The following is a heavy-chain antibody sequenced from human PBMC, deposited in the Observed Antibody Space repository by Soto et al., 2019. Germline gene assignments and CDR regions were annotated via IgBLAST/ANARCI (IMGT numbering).Heavy chain of an antibody. CDR3: ARTVAGYFGS. J-gene: IGHJ4*02. CDR1: GYTFTSSG. Sequence: QVQLVQSGAEVKKPGASVKVSCKASGYTFTSSGISWVRQAPGQGPEWMGWLSTYNGDTNYAQQFQGRVTMTTDTSTSTAYMDLRSLRSDDRAVYYCARTVAGYFGSWGQGTLVTVSS. CDR2: LSTYNGDT. D-gene: IGHD6-19*01. V-gene: IGHV1-18*01.